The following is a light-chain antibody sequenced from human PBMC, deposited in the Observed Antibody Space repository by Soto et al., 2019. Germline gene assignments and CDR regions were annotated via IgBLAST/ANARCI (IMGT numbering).Light chain of an antibody. Sequence: ETVMTQSPATLSVSPGERATLSCRASQTINNNLAWYQQKPGQAPRLLMFRTSTRATGVPARFSVSGSGTEFNLTISSLQSEDFAVYYCQQYNDWPPRITFGQGTRLEI. J-gene: IGKJ5*01. V-gene: IGKV3-15*01. CDR1: QTINNN. CDR2: RTS. CDR3: QQYNDWPPRIT.